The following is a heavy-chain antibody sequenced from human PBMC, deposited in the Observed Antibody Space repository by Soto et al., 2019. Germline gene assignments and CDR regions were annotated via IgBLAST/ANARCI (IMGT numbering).Heavy chain of an antibody. CDR2: IYHTGSA. CDR1: GGSVSSGSHY. D-gene: IGHD1-1*01. V-gene: IGHV4-61*01. CDR3: ARDRPDNSNSFDAFDI. J-gene: IGHJ3*02. Sequence: ETLSLTCTVSGGSVSSGSHYWGWMRQPPGKGLEWIAYIYHTGSADANPALKSRVVISVDVSKNQDLLRMDSVTAADTDIYYCARDRPDNSNSFDAFDIWGQGTMVTVSS.